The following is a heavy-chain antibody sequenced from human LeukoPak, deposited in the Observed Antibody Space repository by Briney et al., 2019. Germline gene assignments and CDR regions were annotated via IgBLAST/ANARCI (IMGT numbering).Heavy chain of an antibody. J-gene: IGHJ6*03. CDR3: ARVFVDSLGYSFYYYYYMDA. CDR1: GGSISSGSYY. Sequence: SQTLSLTCTVSGGSISSGSYYWSWIRQPAGKGLEWIGRIYTSGSTNYNPSLKSRVTISVDTSKNQFSLKLSSVTAADTAVYYCARVFVDSLGYSFYYYYYMDAWGKGTTVTVSS. CDR2: IYTSGST. D-gene: IGHD4-23*01. V-gene: IGHV4-61*02.